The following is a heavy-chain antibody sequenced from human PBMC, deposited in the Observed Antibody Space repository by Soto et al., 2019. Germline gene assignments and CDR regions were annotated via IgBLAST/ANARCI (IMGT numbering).Heavy chain of an antibody. CDR3: ARVADCPPALVN. J-gene: IGHJ4*02. CDR1: GDTFNSNA. Sequence: QVQLVQSGAEVKKPGSSVKVSCKTSGDTFNSNAISWVRQAPGQGLEWMGRIVPILGVADYAKKFQGRVTLTADKSTSTVYMELSSLRSEDTALYYCARVADCPPALVNWGQGTLVTVSS. CDR2: IVPILGVA. D-gene: IGHD5-18*01. V-gene: IGHV1-69*04.